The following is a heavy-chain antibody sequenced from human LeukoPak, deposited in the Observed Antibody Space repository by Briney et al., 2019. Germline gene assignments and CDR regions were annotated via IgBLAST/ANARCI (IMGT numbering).Heavy chain of an antibody. Sequence: PGGSLRLSCAASGFTVSTNYMSWVRQAPGKGLEWVSLIYSGGGTYYADSVKGRFTISRDNSRNTLYLQMNSLRVEDTAVYYCARGFSSVTTWGYFDYWGQGALVTVSS. V-gene: IGHV3-66*01. CDR1: GFTVSTNY. D-gene: IGHD4-17*01. CDR2: IYSGGGT. CDR3: ARGFSSVTTWGYFDY. J-gene: IGHJ4*02.